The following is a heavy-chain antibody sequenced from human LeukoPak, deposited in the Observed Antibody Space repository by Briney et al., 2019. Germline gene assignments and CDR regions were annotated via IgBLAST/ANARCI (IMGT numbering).Heavy chain of an antibody. V-gene: IGHV1-8*03. CDR2: MNPNSGVT. CDR3: TRHTSPTFDY. Sequence: ASVKVSCKTSGYTFTNYGVSWVRQATGQAPEWMGWMNPNSGVTGYAQKFQGRVTLTRSTSISTAYMELSSLRSEDTAVYYCTRHTSPTFDYWGQGTLVTVSS. D-gene: IGHD2-2*01. J-gene: IGHJ4*02. CDR1: GYTFTNYG.